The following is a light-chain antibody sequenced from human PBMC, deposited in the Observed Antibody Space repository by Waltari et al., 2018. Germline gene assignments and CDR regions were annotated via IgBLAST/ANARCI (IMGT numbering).Light chain of an antibody. CDR3: QQAYSTPPWT. J-gene: IGKJ1*01. V-gene: IGKV1-39*01. CDR2: PTS. CDR1: QTISIY. Sequence: DIQMTQSPSSLSASVGDRVTISCRASQTISIYLNWYQQRPGKAPKLLVYPTSNLQTGVPSRFSGSGSGTDFTLTISSLQPEDFATYYCQQAYSTPPWTFGQGTKVEIK.